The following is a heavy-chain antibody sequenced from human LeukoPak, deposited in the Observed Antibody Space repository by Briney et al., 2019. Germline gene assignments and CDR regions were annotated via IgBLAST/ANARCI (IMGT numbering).Heavy chain of an antibody. D-gene: IGHD2-2*01. Sequence: GASVKVSFKASGGTFSSYAISWVRQAPGQGLEWMGGIIPISGTANYAQKFQGRVRITADESTSTAYMELSSLRSEDTAVYSCATSRYCDRTICYRPYGMDVWGQGTTVTVSS. CDR2: IIPISGTA. J-gene: IGHJ6*02. V-gene: IGHV1-69*01. CDR1: GGTFSSYA. CDR3: ATSRYCDRTICYRPYGMDV.